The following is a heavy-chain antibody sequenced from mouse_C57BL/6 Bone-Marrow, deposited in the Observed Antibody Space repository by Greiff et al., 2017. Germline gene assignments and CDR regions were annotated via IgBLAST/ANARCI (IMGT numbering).Heavy chain of an antibody. CDR1: GFTFSSYG. Sequence: EVQVVESGGDLVKPGGSLKLSCAASGFTFSSYGMSWVRQTPDKRLEWVATISSGGSYTYYPDSVKGRFTISRDNAKNPLYLQMSSLKSEDTAMYYCARGGVWYFDVWGTGTTVTVSS. J-gene: IGHJ1*03. CDR3: ARGGVWYFDV. V-gene: IGHV5-6*01. CDR2: ISSGGSYT.